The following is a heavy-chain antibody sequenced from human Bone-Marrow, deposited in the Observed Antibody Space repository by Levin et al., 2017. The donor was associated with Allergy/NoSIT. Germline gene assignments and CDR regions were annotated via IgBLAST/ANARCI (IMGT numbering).Heavy chain of an antibody. D-gene: IGHD3-3*01. Sequence: SETLSLTCAVSGGSISSSNWWSWVRQPPGKGLEWIGEIYHSGSTNYNPSLKSRVTISVDKSKNQFSLKLSSVTAADTAVYYCASLQPYYDFWSGYYEDYYYMDVWGKGTTVTVSS. CDR1: GGSISSSNW. J-gene: IGHJ6*03. CDR3: ASLQPYYDFWSGYYEDYYYMDV. V-gene: IGHV4-4*02. CDR2: IYHSGST.